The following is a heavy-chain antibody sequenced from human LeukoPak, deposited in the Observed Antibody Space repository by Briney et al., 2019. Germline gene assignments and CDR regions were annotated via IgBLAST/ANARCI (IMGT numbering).Heavy chain of an antibody. J-gene: IGHJ4*02. D-gene: IGHD6-6*01. CDR2: IYYSGST. CDR3: ARFVYTSSSRNPFDY. CDR1: GGSINSGDYY. V-gene: IGHV4-39*07. Sequence: SETLSLTCTVSGGSINSGDYYWVWIRQPPGKGLEWIGSIYYSGSTSYNPSLKSRVTMTVDTSKSQFSLKLSSVTAADTAVYFCARFVYTSSSRNPFDYWGQGTLVTVSS.